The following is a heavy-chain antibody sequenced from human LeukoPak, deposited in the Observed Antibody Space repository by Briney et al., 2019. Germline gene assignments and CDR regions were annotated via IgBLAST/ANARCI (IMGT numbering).Heavy chain of an antibody. V-gene: IGHV3-30*03. Sequence: GTSLRLSCAASGFSLTRDAIHWVRQAPGKGLEWVAVVSKDTVSKLYRDSVKGRFTVSTDSSRNTVYLQMTGLRSEDTAVYYCAGDRWRGAPDYFDCWGQGTLVTVSS. CDR1: GFSLTRDA. D-gene: IGHD1-26*01. CDR3: AGDRWRGAPDYFDC. CDR2: VSKDTVSK. J-gene: IGHJ4*02.